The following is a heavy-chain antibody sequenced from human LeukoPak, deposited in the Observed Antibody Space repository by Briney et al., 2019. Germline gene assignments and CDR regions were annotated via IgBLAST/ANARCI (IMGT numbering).Heavy chain of an antibody. V-gene: IGHV4-59*12. J-gene: IGHJ4*02. CDR1: GGSISSYY. CDR3: VRSRGNYYDSSGQLDY. CDR2: IYYSGST. Sequence: SETLSLTCTVSGGSISSYYWSWIRQPPGKGLEWIGYIYYSGSTNYNPSLKSRVTISVDTSKNQFSLKLSSVTAADTAVYYCVRSRGNYYDSSGQLDYWGQGTLVTVSS. D-gene: IGHD3-22*01.